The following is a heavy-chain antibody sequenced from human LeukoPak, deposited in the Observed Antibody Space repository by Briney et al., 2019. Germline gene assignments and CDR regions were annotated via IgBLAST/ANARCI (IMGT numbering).Heavy chain of an antibody. J-gene: IGHJ4*02. CDR1: AASIRSSSHH. V-gene: IGHV4-39*01. D-gene: IGHD2-21*01. Sequence: PSETLSLTCTISAASIRSSSHHWGWIRHSPGKGLEWIGSIYYGQTIYYNPSLNSRVTISVVTSKDQFTLQLNSVTAADTAVYFFVRHDCRGRSSIGAFHFWGPGSLVIVSS. CDR2: IYYGQTI. CDR3: VRHDCRGRSSIGAFHF.